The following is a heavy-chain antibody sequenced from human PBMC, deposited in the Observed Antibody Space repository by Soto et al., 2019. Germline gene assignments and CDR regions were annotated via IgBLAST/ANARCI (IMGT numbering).Heavy chain of an antibody. CDR2: IYYSGST. CDR1: VGSFASGSSY. D-gene: IGHD3-3*01. J-gene: IGHJ6*02. V-gene: IGHV4-61*01. CDR3: AVKYYDFWSGSYYYYGMDV. Sequence: SETLSLTASSSVGSFASGSSYWSWSRQPPGKGREWIGYIYYSGSTNYNPSLKSRVTISVDTSKNQFSLKLSSVTAADTAVYYCAVKYYDFWSGSYYYYGMDVWGQGTTVTVSS.